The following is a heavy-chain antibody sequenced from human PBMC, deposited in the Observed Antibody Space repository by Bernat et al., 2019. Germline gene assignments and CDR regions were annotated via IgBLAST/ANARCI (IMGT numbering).Heavy chain of an antibody. D-gene: IGHD1-26*01. CDR2: ISYDGSNK. Sequence: QVQLVESGGGVVQPGRSLRLSCAASGFTFSSYGMHWVRQAPGKGLEWVAVISYDGSNKYYADSVKGRFTISRDNSKNTLYLQMNSLRAEDTAVYYCAKGLVGALDYWGQGTLVTVSS. V-gene: IGHV3-30*18. CDR1: GFTFSSYG. J-gene: IGHJ4*02. CDR3: AKGLVGALDY.